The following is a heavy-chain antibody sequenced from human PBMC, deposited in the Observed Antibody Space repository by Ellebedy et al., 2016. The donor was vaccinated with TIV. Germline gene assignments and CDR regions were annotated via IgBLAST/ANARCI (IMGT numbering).Heavy chain of an antibody. CDR3: ARVRLNSNYGDYDY. Sequence: ASVKVSCKASGYTFTSHNLHWVRQAPGQGLDWMGTINPSGGGTGYAQKFQGRVTMTGDTSTSTVYMELSSLRSEDTAVYFCARVRLNSNYGDYDYWGQGTLVTVSS. J-gene: IGHJ4*02. CDR1: GYTFTSHN. D-gene: IGHD4-11*01. V-gene: IGHV1-46*01. CDR2: INPSGGGT.